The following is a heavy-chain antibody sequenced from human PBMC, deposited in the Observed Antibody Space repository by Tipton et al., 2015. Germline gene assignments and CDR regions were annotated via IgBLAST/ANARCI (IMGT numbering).Heavy chain of an antibody. CDR1: GGSFSDYY. CDR3: ARARGRHGGLFDS. J-gene: IGHJ4*02. CDR2: IFHRGDT. Sequence: TLSLTCTVSGGSFSDYYWGWIRQPPGKGLEWIGSIFHRGDTNYNPSLKSRVTISLDTSKNQFSLKMSSVTASDTAVYYCARARGRHGGLFDSWGQGILVTVSS. D-gene: IGHD4-23*01. V-gene: IGHV4-38-2*02.